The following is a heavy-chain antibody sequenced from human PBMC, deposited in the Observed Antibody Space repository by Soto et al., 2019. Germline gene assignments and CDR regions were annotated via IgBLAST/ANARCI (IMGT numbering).Heavy chain of an antibody. D-gene: IGHD6-6*01. CDR2: IYPGDSDT. CDR1: GYSFTSYW. J-gene: IGHJ6*02. V-gene: IGHV5-51*01. CDR3: AREEGSSSTYYYGMDV. Sequence: GESLKISCKGSGYSFTSYWIGWVRQMPGKGLEWMGIIYPGDSDTRYSPSFQGQVTISADKSISTAYLQWSSLKASDTAMYYCAREEGSSSTYYYGMDVWGQGTTVTVPS.